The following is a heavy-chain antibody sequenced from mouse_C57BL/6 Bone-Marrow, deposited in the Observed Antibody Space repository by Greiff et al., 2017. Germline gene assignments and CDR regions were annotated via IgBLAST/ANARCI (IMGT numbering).Heavy chain of an antibody. V-gene: IGHV2-6*01. CDR1: GFSLTSYG. CDR2: IWGVGST. D-gene: IGHD2-14*01. Sequence: VKLMESGPGLVAPSQSLSITCTVSGFSLTSYGVDWVRPSPGKGLEWLGVIWGVGSTNYNSALKSRLSISKDNSKSQVFLKMNSLQTDDTAMYYCARSLYYRAMDYWGQGTSVTVSS. J-gene: IGHJ4*01. CDR3: ARSLYYRAMDY.